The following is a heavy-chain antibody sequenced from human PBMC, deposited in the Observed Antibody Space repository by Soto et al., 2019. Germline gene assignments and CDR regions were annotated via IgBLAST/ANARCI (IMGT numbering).Heavy chain of an antibody. V-gene: IGHV1-18*01. D-gene: IGHD1-26*01. CDR2: ISAYNGNT. CDR1: GYTFTRYG. J-gene: IGHJ3*02. Sequence: ASVKVSCKASGYTFTRYGISWVRQAPGQGLERMGWISAYNGNTNYAQKLQGRVTMTTDTSTSTAYMELRSLRSDDTAVYFCARPGGIVGARDAFDIWGQGTMVTVSS. CDR3: ARPGGIVGARDAFDI.